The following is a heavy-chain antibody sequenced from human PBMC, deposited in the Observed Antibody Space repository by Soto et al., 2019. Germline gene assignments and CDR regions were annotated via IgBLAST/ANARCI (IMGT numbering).Heavy chain of an antibody. CDR2: MNPNSGNT. Sequence: ASVKVSCKASGYTFTSYDINWVRQATGQGLEWMGWMNPNSGNTGYAQKFQGRVTMTRNTSISTAYMELSSLRSEDTAVYYCARGSEPFQYYYGSGLPYYYYYMDVWGKGTTVTVSS. J-gene: IGHJ6*03. CDR1: GYTFTSYD. CDR3: ARGSEPFQYYYGSGLPYYYYYMDV. D-gene: IGHD3-10*01. V-gene: IGHV1-8*01.